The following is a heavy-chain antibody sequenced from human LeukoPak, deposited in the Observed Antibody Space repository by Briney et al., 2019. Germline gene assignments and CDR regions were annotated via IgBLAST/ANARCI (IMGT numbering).Heavy chain of an antibody. J-gene: IGHJ4*02. CDR1: GYSFTSYW. D-gene: IGHD3-22*01. CDR3: ARHSYYYDSSGYHPPDY. Sequence: GESLQISCKGSGYSFTSYWIGWVRQLPGKGLEWMGIIYPGDSDTRYSPSFQGQVTISADKSISTAYLQWSSLKASDTAMYYCARHSYYYDSSGYHPPDYWGQGTLVTVSS. CDR2: IYPGDSDT. V-gene: IGHV5-51*01.